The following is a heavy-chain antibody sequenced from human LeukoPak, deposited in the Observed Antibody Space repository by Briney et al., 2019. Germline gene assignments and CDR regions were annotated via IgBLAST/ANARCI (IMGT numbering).Heavy chain of an antibody. V-gene: IGHV3-23*01. CDR2: ISGSGGST. CDR3: AKGSGWYV. CDR1: GFTYGSSS. D-gene: IGHD6-19*01. Sequence: GGSLRLSCAASGFTYGSSSMSWVRQAPGKGLEWVSVISGSGGSTDYADSVKGRFTISRDNSKNTLYLQMNSLRAEDTAVYYCAKGSGWYVWGQGTLVTVSS. J-gene: IGHJ4*02.